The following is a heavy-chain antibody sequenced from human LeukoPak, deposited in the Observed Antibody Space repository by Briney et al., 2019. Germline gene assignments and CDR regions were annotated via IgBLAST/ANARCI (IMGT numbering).Heavy chain of an antibody. CDR3: ATLSDYRGSRPFDI. CDR1: GYTFTSYG. D-gene: IGHD4-23*01. V-gene: IGHV1-18*01. Sequence: GASVKVSCKASGYTFTSYGISWVRQAPGQGLEWMGWISGYNGNTNYAQKLQGRVTMTTDTSTSTAFMELRSLTSDDTAVYYCATLSDYRGSRPFDIWGQGTKVTVSS. CDR2: ISGYNGNT. J-gene: IGHJ3*02.